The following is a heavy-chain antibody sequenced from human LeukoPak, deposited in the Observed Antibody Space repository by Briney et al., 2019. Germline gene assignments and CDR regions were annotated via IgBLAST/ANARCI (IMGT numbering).Heavy chain of an antibody. J-gene: IGHJ6*02. V-gene: IGHV3-30*03. CDR3: AQPEGSVPYGMDV. CDR2: ISYDGSNK. D-gene: IGHD2-2*01. Sequence: GGSLRLSCAASGFTFSSYGMHRVRQAPGKGLEWVAVISYDGSNKYYADSVKGRFTISRDNSKNTLYLQMNSLRAEDTAVYYCAQPEGSVPYGMDVWGQGTTVTVSS. CDR1: GFTFSSYG.